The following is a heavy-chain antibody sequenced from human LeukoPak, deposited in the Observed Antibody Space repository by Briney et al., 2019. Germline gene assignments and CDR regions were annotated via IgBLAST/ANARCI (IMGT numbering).Heavy chain of an antibody. CDR2: ISGSGGST. J-gene: IGHJ5*02. V-gene: IGHV3-23*01. Sequence: PGGSLRLSCAASGFTFSSYAMSWVRQAPGTGLEWVSAISGSGGSTYYADSVKGRFTISRDNSKNTLYLQMNSLRAEDTAVYYCAKGEYSSSPGSSSWFDPWGQGTLVTVSS. D-gene: IGHD6-6*01. CDR3: AKGEYSSSPGSSSWFDP. CDR1: GFTFSSYA.